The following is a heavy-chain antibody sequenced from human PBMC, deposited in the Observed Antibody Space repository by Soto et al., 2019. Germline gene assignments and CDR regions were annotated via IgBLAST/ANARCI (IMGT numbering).Heavy chain of an antibody. D-gene: IGHD6-13*01. J-gene: IGHJ4*02. V-gene: IGHV3-33*01. CDR2: IWYDGTNK. CDR3: ARTEAAAGTRLDY. CDR1: GFIFSNCD. Sequence: QVQLVESGGGVVQPGRSLRLSCAASGFIFSNCDINWVRQAPGKGLEWVALIWYDGTNKFYAESVKGRFTVSRDNSKNTLYLKMNSLRAEDTAVYYCARTEAAAGTRLDYWGQGTLVTVSS.